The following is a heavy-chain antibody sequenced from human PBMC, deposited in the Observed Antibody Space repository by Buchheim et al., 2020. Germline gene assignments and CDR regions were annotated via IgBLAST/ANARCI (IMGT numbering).Heavy chain of an antibody. CDR3: TNLAEQPGRNY. CDR1: GFTFSIYW. D-gene: IGHD6-13*01. V-gene: IGHV3-74*01. Sequence: EVQLVESGGDLVQPGGSLRLSCAASGFTFSIYWMHWVRQAPGKGLVWVSRIHSDGSSTNYADSVKGRFTISRDNAKNTPYLQMNSLRAEDTAVYYCTNLAEQPGRNYWGQGTL. J-gene: IGHJ4*02. CDR2: IHSDGSST.